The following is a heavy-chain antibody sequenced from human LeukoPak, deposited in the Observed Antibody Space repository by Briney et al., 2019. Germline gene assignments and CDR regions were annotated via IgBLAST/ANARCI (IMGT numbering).Heavy chain of an antibody. CDR3: ARVDSSGYADY. J-gene: IGHJ4*02. CDR2: IIPILGIA. Sequence: ASVKVSCKASGGTFSSYTISWVRQAPGQGLEWMGRIIPILGIANYAQKFQGRVTITADKSTSTAYMELSSPRSEDTAVYYCARVDSSGYADYWGQGTLVTVSS. D-gene: IGHD3-22*01. CDR1: GGTFSSYT. V-gene: IGHV1-69*02.